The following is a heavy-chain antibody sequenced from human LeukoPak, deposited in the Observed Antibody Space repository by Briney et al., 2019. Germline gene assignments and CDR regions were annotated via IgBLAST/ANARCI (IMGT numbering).Heavy chain of an antibody. Sequence: GGSLRLSCAASGFTFSSYSMNWVRQAPGKGLEWVSYISSSSSTIYYADSVKGRFTISRDNAKNSLYLQMNSLRAEDTAVYYCAREQPDSSGYYSIDYWGQGTLVTVSS. D-gene: IGHD3-22*01. J-gene: IGHJ4*02. CDR2: ISSSSSTI. CDR1: GFTFSSYS. V-gene: IGHV3-48*04. CDR3: AREQPDSSGYYSIDY.